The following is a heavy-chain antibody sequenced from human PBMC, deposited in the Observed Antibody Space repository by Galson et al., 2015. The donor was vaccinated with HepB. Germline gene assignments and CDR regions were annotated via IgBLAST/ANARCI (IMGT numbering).Heavy chain of an antibody. CDR1: GSTFSASG. D-gene: IGHD3-22*01. CDR3: TRQEDYYDVGFDY. J-gene: IGHJ4*02. Sequence: LRLSCAASGSTFSASGMHWVRQASGKGLEWVGRIRIKANGYATHYAASVKGRFTISRDDSKNTAYLQMNSLKIEDTAVYYCTRQEDYYDVGFDYWGQGTLVTVSS. V-gene: IGHV3-73*01. CDR2: IRIKANGYAT.